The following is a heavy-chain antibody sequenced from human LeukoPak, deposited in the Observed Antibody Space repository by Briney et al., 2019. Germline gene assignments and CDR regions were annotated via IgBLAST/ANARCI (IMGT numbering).Heavy chain of an antibody. Sequence: GGSLRLSCAASGFTFSSYGMHWVRQAPGKGLEWVAVISYDGSNKYYADSVKGRFTISRDNSRNTLYLQMNSLRAEDTAVYYCTRDLYSMYAKWGQGTLVTVSS. D-gene: IGHD2-8*01. J-gene: IGHJ4*02. CDR1: GFTFSSYG. CDR2: ISYDGSNK. V-gene: IGHV3-30*03. CDR3: TRDLYSMYAK.